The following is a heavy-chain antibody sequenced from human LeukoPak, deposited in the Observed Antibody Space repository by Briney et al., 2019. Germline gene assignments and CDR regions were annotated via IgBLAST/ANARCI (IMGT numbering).Heavy chain of an antibody. D-gene: IGHD4-11*01. J-gene: IGHJ4*02. CDR2: IPYDGSNK. V-gene: IGHV3-30-3*01. CDR1: GFTFSSYA. Sequence: PGGSLRLSCAASGFTFSSYAMHWVRQAPGKGLEWVAVIPYDGSNKYYADSVKGRFTISRDNSKNTLYLQMNSLRAEDTAVYYCARDDYHDYWGQGTLVTVSS. CDR3: ARDDYHDY.